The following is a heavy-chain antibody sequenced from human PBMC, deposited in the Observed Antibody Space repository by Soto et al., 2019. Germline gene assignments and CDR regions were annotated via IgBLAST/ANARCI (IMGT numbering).Heavy chain of an antibody. V-gene: IGHV3-23*01. CDR2: ISNSGGSI. CDR1: GFTFSNYA. CDR3: AKLRPYGSGSYSGY. Sequence: EVQLLESGGGLVQPGGSLRLSCAAPGFTFSNYAMTWVRQAPGKGLEWVSAISNSGGSIYYADSVKGRFTSSRDNSKNTLYLQMKSLRADDTAVYYCAKLRPYGSGSYSGYWGQGTLVTVSS. J-gene: IGHJ4*02. D-gene: IGHD3-10*01.